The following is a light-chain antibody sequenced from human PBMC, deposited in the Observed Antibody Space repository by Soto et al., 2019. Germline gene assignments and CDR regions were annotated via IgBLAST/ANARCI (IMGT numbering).Light chain of an antibody. Sequence: QSVLTQPASVSGSPGQSITISCTGTSSDVGGYNYVPWYQQHPGKAPKFMIYDVSNRPSGVSNRFSGSKSGNTASLTISGLQADDEADYYCSSYTSSNTFVFGTGTKVTVL. CDR2: DVS. CDR3: SSYTSSNTFV. CDR1: SSDVGGYNY. J-gene: IGLJ1*01. V-gene: IGLV2-14*01.